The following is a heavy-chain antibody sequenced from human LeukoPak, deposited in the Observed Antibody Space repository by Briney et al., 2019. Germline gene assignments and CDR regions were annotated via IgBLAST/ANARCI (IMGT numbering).Heavy chain of an antibody. V-gene: IGHV3-7*03. CDR1: GFTFSTYW. D-gene: IGHD6-19*01. J-gene: IGHJ4*02. Sequence: GGSLRLSCAASGFTFSTYWMTWVRQAPGKGLEWVAHIKEDGSMTRSINSVKGRFTISRDNARSSLYLQMNSLRDENTAVYYCVRDIGWFRFDHWGQGTLVTVSS. CDR3: VRDIGWFRFDH. CDR2: IKEDGSMT.